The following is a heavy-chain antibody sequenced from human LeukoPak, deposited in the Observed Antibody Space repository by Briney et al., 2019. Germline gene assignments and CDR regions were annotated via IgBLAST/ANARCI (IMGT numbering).Heavy chain of an antibody. J-gene: IGHJ4*02. Sequence: SETLSLTCTVSGGSISSSSYYWGWIRQPPGKGLEWIGSIYYSGSTYYNPSLKSRVTISVDTSKNQFSLKLSSVTAADTAVYYCARDQYYYDSSRGLDYWGQGTLVTVSS. V-gene: IGHV4-39*07. D-gene: IGHD3-22*01. CDR1: GGSISSSSYY. CDR2: IYYSGST. CDR3: ARDQYYYDSSRGLDY.